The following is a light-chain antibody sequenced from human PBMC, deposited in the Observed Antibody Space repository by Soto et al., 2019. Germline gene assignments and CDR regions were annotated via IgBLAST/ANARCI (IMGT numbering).Light chain of an antibody. CDR3: QQRYGWPPLT. V-gene: IGKV3-11*01. CDR1: RGVGIY. CDR2: DTS. J-gene: IGKJ4*01. Sequence: EIVLTQSPAPLSLSPGERATLSCRASRGVGIYLAWYQQKPGQAPRLLIYDTSNRATGIPARFSGSGSGTDFTLTISGLEPEDFAVYYCQQRYGWPPLTFGGGTRVEIK.